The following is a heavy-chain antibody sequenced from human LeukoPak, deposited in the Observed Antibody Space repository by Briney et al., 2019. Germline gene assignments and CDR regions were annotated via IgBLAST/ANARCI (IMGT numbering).Heavy chain of an antibody. D-gene: IGHD6-25*01. CDR2: ISYDGSNK. J-gene: IGHJ6*02. CDR3: ARDKVASGIYYGMDV. V-gene: IGHV3-30-3*01. Sequence: GGSLRLSCAASGFTFSSYAMHWVRQAPGKGLEWVAVISYDGSNKYYADSVKGRFTISRDNSKNTLYLQMNSLRAEDTAVYYCARDKVASGIYYGMDVWGQGTTVTVSS. CDR1: GFTFSSYA.